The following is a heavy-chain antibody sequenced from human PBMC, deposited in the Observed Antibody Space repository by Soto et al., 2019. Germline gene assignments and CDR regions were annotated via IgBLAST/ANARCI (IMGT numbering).Heavy chain of an antibody. CDR2: ISGSGGSP. D-gene: IGHD3-10*02. CDR3: AKDAYYSFRGKAARNNEYYFVY. CDR1: GFTFSSYA. Sequence: SLRLSCAASGFTFSSYAIRWVRQAPGKGLEWVSAISGSGGSPSYADSVKGRFTISRDNSKNTLYLQMNSPRAEDTAVYYCAKDAYYSFRGKAARNNEYYFVYWSQATLITVS. J-gene: IGHJ4*02. V-gene: IGHV3-23*01.